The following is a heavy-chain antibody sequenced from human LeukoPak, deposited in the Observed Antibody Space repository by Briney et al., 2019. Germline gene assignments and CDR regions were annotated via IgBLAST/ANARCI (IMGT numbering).Heavy chain of an antibody. CDR3: ARGGEQQLDPFDY. CDR1: GFTVTSNF. CDR2: IHSGGAT. D-gene: IGHD6-13*01. J-gene: IGHJ4*02. Sequence: GGSLRLSCAASGFTVTSNFMSWVRQAPGKGLEWVSVIHSGGATYYADSVKGRFTISRDNAKNSLYLQMNSLRAEDTAVYYCARGGEQQLDPFDYWGQGTLVTVSS. V-gene: IGHV3-66*01.